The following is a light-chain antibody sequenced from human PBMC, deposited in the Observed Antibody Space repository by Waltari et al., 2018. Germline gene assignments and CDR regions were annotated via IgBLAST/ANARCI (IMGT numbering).Light chain of an antibody. V-gene: IGKV1-13*02. J-gene: IGKJ5*01. Sequence: IQITQSPSSLSASVGDRVTIPCRASQGISSALAWYKQKPGKAPKLLIYDASSLGSGVPSRFSGSGSGTDFTLTISSLQPEDFATYYCQQFNSYLLITFGQGTRLEIK. CDR2: DAS. CDR1: QGISSA. CDR3: QQFNSYLLIT.